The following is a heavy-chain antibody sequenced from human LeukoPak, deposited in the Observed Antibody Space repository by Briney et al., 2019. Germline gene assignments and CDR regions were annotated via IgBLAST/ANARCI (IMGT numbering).Heavy chain of an antibody. J-gene: IGHJ6*02. CDR3: ARDQSGPGMDV. Sequence: ASVNVSCKASGGTFSSYAISWVRQAPGQGLEWMGGIIPILGVANYAQKFQGRVTITADKSTSTAYMELSSLRSEDTAVYYCARDQSGPGMDVWGQGTTVTVSS. V-gene: IGHV1-69*10. CDR2: IIPILGVA. CDR1: GGTFSSYA.